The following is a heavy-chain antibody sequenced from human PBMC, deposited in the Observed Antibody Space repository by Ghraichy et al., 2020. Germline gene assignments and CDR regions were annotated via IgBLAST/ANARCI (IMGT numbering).Heavy chain of an antibody. V-gene: IGHV4-59*01. CDR2: VYIDSV. J-gene: IGHJ4*02. D-gene: IGHD3-16*02. CDR1: GGSITSFA. Sequence: SETLSLTCTVSGGSITSFAWSWIRQPPGKRLEWIANVYIDSVNYGPSLRGRVDISIDRSKNQVSLTLPSVTAADTAVYYCAGRYHDGGSPPGDLDYWGQGTLVTVTS. CDR3: AGRYHDGGSPPGDLDY.